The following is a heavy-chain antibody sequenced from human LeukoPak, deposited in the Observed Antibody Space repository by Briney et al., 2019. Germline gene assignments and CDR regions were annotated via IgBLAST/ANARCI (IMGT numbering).Heavy chain of an antibody. CDR1: GFTFDDYI. J-gene: IGHJ4*02. D-gene: IGHD2-21*02. CDR3: AKGADYCGGDCYLTGDYFDY. V-gene: IGHV3-43*01. CDR2: IGWDGDAT. Sequence: GGSLRLSCAASGFTFDDYIMHWVRQAPGKGLEWVSLIGWDGDATYYSDSVKGRFTISRDNSKNSLYLQMNALTTEDTALYYCAKGADYCGGDCYLTGDYFDYWGRGTLVTVSS.